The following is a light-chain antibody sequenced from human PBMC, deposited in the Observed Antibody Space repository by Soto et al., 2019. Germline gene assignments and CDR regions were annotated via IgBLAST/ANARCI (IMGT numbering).Light chain of an antibody. V-gene: IGLV1-36*01. CDR1: SSNIGSNA. CDR2: YDD. J-gene: IGLJ1*01. Sequence: QSVLTQPPSVSEAPRQRVTISCSGSSSNIGSNAVNWYQQLPGKAPKLVIYYDDLLPSGVSDRFSGSKSGTSASLTISGLQSEDEADYYCAAWDGTGDVFGTGTKLTVL. CDR3: AAWDGTGDV.